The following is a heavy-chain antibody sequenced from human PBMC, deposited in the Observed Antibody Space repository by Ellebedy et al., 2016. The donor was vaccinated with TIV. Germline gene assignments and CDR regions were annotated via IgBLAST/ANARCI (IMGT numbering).Heavy chain of an antibody. CDR3: ARASARGSFDY. CDR1: GYTFTSYA. Sequence: AASVKVSCKASGYTFTSYAMHWVRQAPGQRLEWMGWINAGNGDTNYSQTFQGRVTITRDTSASTAYMELSSLRSEDTAVYYCARASARGSFDYWGQGTLVTVSS. J-gene: IGHJ4*02. CDR2: INAGNGDT. D-gene: IGHD6-6*01. V-gene: IGHV1-3*01.